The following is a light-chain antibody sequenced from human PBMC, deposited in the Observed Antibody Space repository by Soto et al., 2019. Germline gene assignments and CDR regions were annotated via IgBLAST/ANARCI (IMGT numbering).Light chain of an antibody. CDR2: QAS. CDR3: QPDNAYSQA. V-gene: IGKV1-5*03. J-gene: IGKJ1*01. Sequence: DIQMTQSPSTLSASVGDRVTITCRASEGVSRWLAWYQQKPGRTPKLLIYQASTLETGVPSRFSGSGSGTEFTLTISSLQPDDLATYYCQPDNAYSQAFGQGTKVEIK. CDR1: EGVSRW.